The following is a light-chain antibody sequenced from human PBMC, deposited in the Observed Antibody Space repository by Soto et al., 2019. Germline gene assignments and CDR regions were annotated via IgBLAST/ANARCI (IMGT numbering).Light chain of an antibody. CDR1: SGHSSYA. CDR3: QTWGTGVV. Sequence: QLVLTQSPSASASLGASVKLTCTLSSGHSSYAIAWHQQQPEKGPRYLMKLNSDGSHSKGDGIPDRFSGSSSGAERYLTISSLQSEDEADSYCQTWGTGVVFGGGTKVTVL. V-gene: IGLV4-69*01. CDR2: LNSDGSH. J-gene: IGLJ2*01.